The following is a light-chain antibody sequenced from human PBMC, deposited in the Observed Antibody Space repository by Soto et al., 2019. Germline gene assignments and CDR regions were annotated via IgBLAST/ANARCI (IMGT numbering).Light chain of an antibody. Sequence: QSALTQSPSASGSPGQSVTISCTGTSSDVGGHNYVSWYQLHPGKAPKLLIYGVSNRPSGVSNRFSGSKSGNAASLTISGLQAEDEADYYCSSYTAYTTLWVFGGGTKVTVL. CDR3: SSYTAYTTLWV. V-gene: IGLV2-14*01. CDR2: GVS. J-gene: IGLJ3*02. CDR1: SSDVGGHNY.